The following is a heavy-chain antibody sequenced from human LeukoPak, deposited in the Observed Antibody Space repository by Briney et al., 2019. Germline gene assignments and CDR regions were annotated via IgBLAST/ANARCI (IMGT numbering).Heavy chain of an antibody. J-gene: IGHJ5*02. CDR2: ISTSGSTI. CDR3: ATTRKGDWPEL. CDR1: ECSVSAYE. Sequence: PGGPLRLSCTGSECSVSAYEMNWVRQAPGKGLEWISYISTSGSTIQYADSVKGRFTISRDNAKNALHLQMNSLGVSDTAVYYCATTRKGDWPELWGPGTLVTVSS. D-gene: IGHD6-6*01. V-gene: IGHV3-48*03.